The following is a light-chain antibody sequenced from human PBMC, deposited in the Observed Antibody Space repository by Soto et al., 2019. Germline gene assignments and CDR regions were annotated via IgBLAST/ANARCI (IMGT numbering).Light chain of an antibody. CDR3: QEYIQWPPWM. V-gene: IGKV3-15*01. CDR1: QFVSSR. Sequence: DIVVTQSPATLSASPGERVTLSCRASQFVSSRLAWYQRRPGQVPRLLIYDTSTRAPGISARFSGSGSGTEFTLTIRSLQSEDFAVYYCQEYIQWPPWMFGPGTTVDIK. CDR2: DTS. J-gene: IGKJ1*01.